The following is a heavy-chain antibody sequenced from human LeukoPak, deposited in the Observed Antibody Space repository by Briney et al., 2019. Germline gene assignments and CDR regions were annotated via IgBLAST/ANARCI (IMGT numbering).Heavy chain of an antibody. J-gene: IGHJ5*02. V-gene: IGHV1-69*13. CDR3: ARNGYCSGGSCLRGGDPHWFDP. Sequence: SVKVSCKASGYTFTSYDINWVRQATGQGLEWMGGIIPIFGTANYAQKFQGRVTITADESTSTAYMELSSLRSEDTAVYYCARNGYCSGGSCLRGGDPHWFDPWGQGTLVTVSS. CDR1: GYTFTSYD. D-gene: IGHD2-15*01. CDR2: IIPIFGTA.